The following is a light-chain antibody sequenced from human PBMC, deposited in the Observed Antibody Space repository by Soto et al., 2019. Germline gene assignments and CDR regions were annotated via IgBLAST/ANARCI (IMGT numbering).Light chain of an antibody. V-gene: IGLV2-23*02. CDR2: EVS. Sequence: QSALTQPASVSGSPGQSITISCTGTSSDVGSYNLVSWYQQHPGKAPKLMIYEVSKRPSGVSNRFSGSKSGNTASLTISGLQAEDEADYYSCSYAGSGTSACVFGTGTKVTIL. J-gene: IGLJ1*01. CDR1: SSDVGSYNL. CDR3: CSYAGSGTSACV.